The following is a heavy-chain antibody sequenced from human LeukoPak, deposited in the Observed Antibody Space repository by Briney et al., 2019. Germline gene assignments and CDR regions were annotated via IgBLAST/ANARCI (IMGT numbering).Heavy chain of an antibody. Sequence: GGSLRLSCVASGFTFSNYAMSWVRQAPGKGLEWVSGISDSGGSTYYADSVKGRCTISRDNSKNTVSLQMNNLRAEDTAVYFCARHDSFIPYWGQGTLVTVTS. V-gene: IGHV3-23*01. CDR2: ISDSGGST. D-gene: IGHD3-16*02. J-gene: IGHJ4*02. CDR1: GFTFSNYA. CDR3: ARHDSFIPY.